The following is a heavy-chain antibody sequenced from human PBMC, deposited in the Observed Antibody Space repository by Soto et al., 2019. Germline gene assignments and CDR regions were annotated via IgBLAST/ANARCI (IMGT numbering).Heavy chain of an antibody. CDR3: ARARYCSSTSCHPLDY. CDR2: IYYSGST. CDR1: GGSISSGGYY. D-gene: IGHD2-2*01. J-gene: IGHJ4*02. V-gene: IGHV4-31*03. Sequence: QVQLQESGPGLVKPSQTLSLTCTVSGGSISSGGYYWSWIRQHPGKGLEWIGYIYYSGSTYYNPSLKSRFTISVDTSKNQFSLKLSSVTAADTAVYYCARARYCSSTSCHPLDYWGQGTLVTVSS.